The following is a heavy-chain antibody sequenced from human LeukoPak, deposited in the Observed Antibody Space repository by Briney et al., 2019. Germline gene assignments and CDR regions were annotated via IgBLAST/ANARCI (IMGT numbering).Heavy chain of an antibody. V-gene: IGHV4-59*01. J-gene: IGHJ6*03. CDR2: IYYSGST. Sequence: SETLSLTCTVSGGSISSYYWSWIRQPPGKGLEWIGYIYYSGSTNYNPSLKSRVTISVDTSKNQFSLKLSSVTAADTAVYYCAGYDFWSGYYSYYYYYMDVWGKGTTVTVSS. CDR3: AGYDFWSGYYSYYYYYMDV. D-gene: IGHD3-3*01. CDR1: GGSISSYY.